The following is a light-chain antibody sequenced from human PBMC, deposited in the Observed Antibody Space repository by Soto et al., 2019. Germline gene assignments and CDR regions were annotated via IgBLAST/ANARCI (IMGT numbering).Light chain of an antibody. Sequence: EIVMTQSPATLSVSPGERATLSCRASQSVSSNLAWYQQKPGQAPRLLIYDASTRATGIPARLSGSGSGREFTLTISSLQSEDFAVYYCQQYNNWPPWTFGHGTKVDIK. V-gene: IGKV3D-15*01. CDR3: QQYNNWPPWT. J-gene: IGKJ1*01. CDR2: DAS. CDR1: QSVSSN.